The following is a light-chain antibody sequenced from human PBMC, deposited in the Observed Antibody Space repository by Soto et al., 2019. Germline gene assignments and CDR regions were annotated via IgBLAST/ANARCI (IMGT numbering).Light chain of an antibody. Sequence: QSALTQPASVSGSPGQSITISCTGTNSDVGGYNYVSWYQQHPGKAPKLTIYDVSNRPSGVSNRFSGSKSGNTASLTISGLQAEDEADYYCSSYTSSITVVFGGGTKVTVL. J-gene: IGLJ2*01. CDR3: SSYTSSITVV. CDR1: NSDVGGYNY. V-gene: IGLV2-14*01. CDR2: DVS.